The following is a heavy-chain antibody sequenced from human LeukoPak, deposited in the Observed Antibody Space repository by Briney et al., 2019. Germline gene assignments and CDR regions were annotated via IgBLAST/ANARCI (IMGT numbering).Heavy chain of an antibody. J-gene: IGHJ4*02. CDR3: ATDTRGFFDY. CDR1: GFTFSSYG. CDR2: ISGSGGST. D-gene: IGHD1-1*01. V-gene: IGHV3-23*01. Sequence: GGSLRLSCAASGFTFSSYGMSWVRQAPGKGLEWVSAISGSGGSTYYADSVKGRFTISRDNSKNTLYLQMNSLSVEDTAVYYCATDTRGFFDYWGQGTLVTVSS.